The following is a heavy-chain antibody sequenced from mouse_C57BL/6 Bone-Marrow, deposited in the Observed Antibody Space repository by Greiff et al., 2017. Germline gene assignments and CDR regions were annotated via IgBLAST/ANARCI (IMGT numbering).Heavy chain of an antibody. D-gene: IGHD2-3*01. V-gene: IGHV1-81*01. CDR3: ANDGYYPAWFAY. J-gene: IGHJ3*01. Sequence: VKVVESGAELARPGASVKLSCKASGYTFTSYGISWVKQRTGQGLEWIGEIYPRSGNTYYNEKFKGKATLTADKSSSTAYMELRSLTSEDSAVYFCANDGYYPAWFAYWGQGTLVTVSA. CDR2: IYPRSGNT. CDR1: GYTFTSYG.